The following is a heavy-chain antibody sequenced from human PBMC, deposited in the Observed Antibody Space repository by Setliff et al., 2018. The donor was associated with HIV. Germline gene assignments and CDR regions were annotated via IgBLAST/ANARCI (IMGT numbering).Heavy chain of an antibody. J-gene: IGHJ4*02. CDR1: GFTFSSYA. CDR2: ISSDGGNK. CDR3: ASIELAAMVPVDY. D-gene: IGHD5-18*01. Sequence: GSLRLSCAASGFTFSSYALHWVRQAPGKGLEWVAIISSDGGNKFYADSVKGRFTISRDNSKNTLYLQMNSLRVEDSAVYYCASIELAAMVPVDYWGQGTLVTV. V-gene: IGHV3-30*14.